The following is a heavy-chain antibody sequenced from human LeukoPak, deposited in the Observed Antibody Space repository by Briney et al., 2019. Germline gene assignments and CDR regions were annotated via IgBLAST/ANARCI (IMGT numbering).Heavy chain of an antibody. V-gene: IGHV3-23*01. CDR2: ISGSGGTT. D-gene: IGHD1-26*01. Sequence: GGSLRLSCAASGFTFNNYAMSWVRQAPGKGLEWVSAISGSGGTTYYADSVKGRFTISRDNSKNTLYLQMNSLRAEDTAVYYCAKDSPPSSGSYNGDYWGQGTLVTVSS. J-gene: IGHJ4*02. CDR3: AKDSPPSSGSYNGDY. CDR1: GFTFNNYA.